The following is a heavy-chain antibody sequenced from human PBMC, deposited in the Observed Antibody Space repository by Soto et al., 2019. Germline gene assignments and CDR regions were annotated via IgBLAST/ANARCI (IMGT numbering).Heavy chain of an antibody. Sequence: PSETLSLTCAVYGGSFIGYYWSWIRQPPGKGLEWIGEINHSGSTNYNPSLKSRVTISVDTSKNQFSLKLSSVTAADTAVYYCARGQPAASTYYYYMDVWGKGTTVTVSS. J-gene: IGHJ6*03. CDR3: ARGQPAASTYYYYMDV. CDR2: INHSGST. CDR1: GGSFIGYY. D-gene: IGHD2-2*01. V-gene: IGHV4-34*01.